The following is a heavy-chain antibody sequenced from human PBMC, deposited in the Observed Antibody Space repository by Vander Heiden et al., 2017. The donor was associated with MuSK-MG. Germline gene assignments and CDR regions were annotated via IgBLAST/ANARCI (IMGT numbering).Heavy chain of an antibody. D-gene: IGHD3-10*01. J-gene: IGHJ3*02. Sequence: QVQLVQSVAVVKKPGSSVKVSCKASGGTFSSYAISWVRQAPGQGLVWMGRIIPIFGTANYAQKFQGRVTITADESTSTAYMELSRLRSEDRAVYYCARGRITMVRGATTGGAFDIWGQGTMVTVSS. CDR2: IIPIFGTA. CDR3: ARGRITMVRGATTGGAFDI. CDR1: GGTFSSYA. V-gene: IGHV1-69*15.